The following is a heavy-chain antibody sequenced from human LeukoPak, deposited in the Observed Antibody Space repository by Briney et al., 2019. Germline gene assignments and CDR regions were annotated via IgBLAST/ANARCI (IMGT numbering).Heavy chain of an antibody. CDR2: MNPNSGGT. CDR1: GYTLTGYY. CDR3: ARDKLGLGELSLYDQ. V-gene: IGHV1-2*02. Sequence: ASVMVSCKASGYTLTGYYMHWVRQAPGQGLEWMGWMNPNSGGTKYAQKFQGRVTMTRDTSISTAYMELSRLRSDDTAMYYCARDKLGLGELSLYDQWGQGTLVTVFS. D-gene: IGHD3-16*02. J-gene: IGHJ5*02.